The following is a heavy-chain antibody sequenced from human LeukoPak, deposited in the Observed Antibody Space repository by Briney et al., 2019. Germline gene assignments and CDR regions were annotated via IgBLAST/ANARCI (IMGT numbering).Heavy chain of an antibody. V-gene: IGHV4-61*05. CDR2: IYYSGST. Sequence: SETLSLTCTVSGGSISSSSYYWGWIRQPPGKGLEWIGYIYYSGSTNYNPSLKSRVTISVDTSKNQFSLKLSSVTAADTAVYYCARSLVGANYFDYWGQGTLVTVSS. CDR1: GGSISSSSYY. J-gene: IGHJ4*02. D-gene: IGHD1-26*01. CDR3: ARSLVGANYFDY.